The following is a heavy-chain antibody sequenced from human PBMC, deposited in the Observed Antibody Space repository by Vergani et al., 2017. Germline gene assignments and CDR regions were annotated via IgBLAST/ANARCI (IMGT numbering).Heavy chain of an antibody. Sequence: EVQLVQSGAEVKKPGESLRISCKGSGYSFTSYCISWVRQTPGKGLEWMGRIDPSDSYTNYSPSFQGHVTISADKSISTAYLQWSSLKASDTAMYYCGRRARGSGSFAYWGQGTLVTVSS. CDR2: IDPSDSYT. CDR3: GRRARGSGSFAY. D-gene: IGHD3-10*01. J-gene: IGHJ4*02. CDR1: GYSFTSYC. V-gene: IGHV5-10-1*03.